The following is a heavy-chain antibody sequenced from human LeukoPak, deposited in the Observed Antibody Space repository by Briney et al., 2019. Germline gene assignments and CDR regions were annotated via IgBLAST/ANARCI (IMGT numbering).Heavy chain of an antibody. J-gene: IGHJ4*02. CDR3: AKEWELLSYFDY. D-gene: IGHD1-26*01. V-gene: IGHV3-33*06. CDR2: IWYDGSNK. Sequence: GGSLRLSCAASGFTFSSYGMHWVRQAPGKGLEWVAVIWYDGSNKYYADSVKGRFTISRDNSKNTLYLQMNSLRAEDTAVYYCAKEWELLSYFDYWGQGTLVTVSS. CDR1: GFTFSSYG.